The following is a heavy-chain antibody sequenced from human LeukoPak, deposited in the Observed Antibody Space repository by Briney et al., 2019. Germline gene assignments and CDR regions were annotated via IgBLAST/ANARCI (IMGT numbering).Heavy chain of an antibody. J-gene: IGHJ4*02. CDR1: GYSITNGYY. CDR3: VRLLGDSRGYYPRSFYIDS. Sequence: SETLSLTCAVSGYSITNGYYWGWIRQAPGKGLEWIGSSYHRGNAHYKSSLSGRVAISTDTSKNQFSLTLTSVTAADTAVYFCVRLLGDSRGYYPRSFYIDSWGQGILVSVSS. D-gene: IGHD3-22*01. V-gene: IGHV4-38-2*01. CDR2: SYHRGNA.